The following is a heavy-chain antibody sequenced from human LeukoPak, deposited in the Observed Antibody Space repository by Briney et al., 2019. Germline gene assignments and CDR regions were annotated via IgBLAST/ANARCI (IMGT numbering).Heavy chain of an antibody. CDR2: IYPGGSDT. D-gene: IGHD3-22*01. V-gene: IGHV5-51*01. CDR1: GYSFTSYW. CDR3: ARSSNIYSSGSLDYFDY. Sequence: GESLKISCKGSGYSFTSYWIGWVRQMPGKGLEWMGIIYPGGSDTRYSPSFQGQATISADESISTAYLQWSSLKASDTAMYYCARSSNIYSSGSLDYFDYWGQGTLVTVSS. J-gene: IGHJ4*02.